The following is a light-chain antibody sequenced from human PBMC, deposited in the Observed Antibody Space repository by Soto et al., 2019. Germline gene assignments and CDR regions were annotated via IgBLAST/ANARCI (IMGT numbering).Light chain of an antibody. Sequence: EIVMTQSPATLSVSPGARATLSCRASQSVSSKLAWYQQKPGQAPRLLMYGASTRATGIPARFSGSGSGTEFTLTISSLQSEDFAVYYCQQYNNWPPITFGQGTRLESK. CDR2: GAS. V-gene: IGKV3-15*01. J-gene: IGKJ5*01. CDR1: QSVSSK. CDR3: QQYNNWPPIT.